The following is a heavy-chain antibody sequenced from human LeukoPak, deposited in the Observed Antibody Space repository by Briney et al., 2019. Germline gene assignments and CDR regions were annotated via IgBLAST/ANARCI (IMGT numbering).Heavy chain of an antibody. CDR1: GFTFSSYG. CDR3: GRDEGEDGSDFDY. J-gene: IGHJ4*02. CDR2: IWYDGSNK. V-gene: IGHV3-33*01. D-gene: IGHD3-10*01. Sequence: GGSLRLSCAASGFTFSSYGMHWVRQAPGKGLEWVAVIWYDGSNKYYADSVQGRFTISRDNYKNTLYLQMNSLRAEDTAVYYCGRDEGEDGSDFDYWGQGALVTVSS.